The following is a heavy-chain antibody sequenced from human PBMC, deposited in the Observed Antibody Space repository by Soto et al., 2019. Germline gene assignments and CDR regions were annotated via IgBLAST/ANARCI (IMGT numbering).Heavy chain of an antibody. CDR2: INPKSGPP. D-gene: IGHD2-21*02. V-gene: IGHV1-2*02. J-gene: IGHJ6*01. Sequence: ASLKVSCKASGHTFSDYYKHWVRQAPGQGLLWMVCINPKSGPPDYAQKFQGRVTMTREMSTNPAYLELSGLRSDDTADDTAVYYCAKSNYGGDDYFQYGLDVW. CDR3: VYYCAKSNYGGDDYFQYGLDV. CDR1: GHTFSDYY.